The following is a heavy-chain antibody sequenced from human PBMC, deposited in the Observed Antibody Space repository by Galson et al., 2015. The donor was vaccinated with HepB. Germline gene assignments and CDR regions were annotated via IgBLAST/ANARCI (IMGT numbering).Heavy chain of an antibody. CDR3: ASHWGWELLSWFDP. V-gene: IGHV4-39*01. CDR1: GGSISSSSYY. Sequence: ETLSLTCTVSGGSISSSSYYWGWIRQPPGKGLEWIGSIYYSGSTYYNPSLKSRVTISVDTSKNQFSLKLSSVTAADTAVYYCASHWGWELLSWFDPWGQGTLVTVSS. J-gene: IGHJ5*02. CDR2: IYYSGST. D-gene: IGHD1-26*01.